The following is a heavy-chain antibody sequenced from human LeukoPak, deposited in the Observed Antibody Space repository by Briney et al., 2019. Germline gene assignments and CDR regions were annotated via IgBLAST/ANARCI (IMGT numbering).Heavy chain of an antibody. Sequence: XXXXTXTXYXXHWVRXXXXXXXXXXGWINAGNGNRKYSQKFQDRVTITREPSATTAYMELNSLTSEDTAVYYCARVSDDSGWNFDYWGQGTLVTVSS. CDR2: INAGNGNR. D-gene: IGHD6-19*01. CDR3: ARVSDDSGWNFDY. V-gene: IGHV1-3*01. CDR1: XXTXTXYX. J-gene: IGHJ4*02.